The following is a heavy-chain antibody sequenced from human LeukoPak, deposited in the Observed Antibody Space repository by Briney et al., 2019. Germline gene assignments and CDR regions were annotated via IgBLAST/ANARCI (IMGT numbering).Heavy chain of an antibody. CDR1: GDSISSGNYY. CDR2: IYSSGTT. J-gene: IGHJ6*03. Sequence: SQTLSLTCTVSGDSISSGNYYWSWIRQPAGKGLEWIGRIYSSGTTNYNPSLKSRVTISVDTSKNQFSLKLSSVTAADTAVYYCARQYYYDSSRGLGWTQYYYYYMDVWGKGTTVTISS. CDR3: ARQYYYDSSRGLGWTQYYYYYMDV. V-gene: IGHV4-61*02. D-gene: IGHD3-22*01.